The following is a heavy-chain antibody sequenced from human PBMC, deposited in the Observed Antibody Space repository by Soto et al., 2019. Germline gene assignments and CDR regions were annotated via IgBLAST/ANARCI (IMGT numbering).Heavy chain of an antibody. CDR2: IYHSGST. J-gene: IGHJ4*02. V-gene: IGHV4-4*02. CDR1: GGSISSSNW. CDR3: ARDRGDDSVWGSYRYFDY. D-gene: IGHD3-16*02. Sequence: SETLSLTCAVSGGSISSSNWWSWVRQPPGKGLEWIGEIYHSGSTNYNPSLKSRVTISVDKSKNQFSLKLSSVTAADTAVYYCARDRGDDSVWGSYRYFDYWGQGTLVT.